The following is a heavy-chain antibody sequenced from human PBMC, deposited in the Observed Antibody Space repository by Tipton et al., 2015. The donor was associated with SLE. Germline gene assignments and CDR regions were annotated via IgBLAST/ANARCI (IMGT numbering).Heavy chain of an antibody. Sequence: TLSLTCTVSGGSTSSHYWSWIRRPPGKALEWVAYINYSGSTNYNPSLKSRVTMSVDTSKNHFSLKLSSVTAADTAVYYCARRRGSSWYEDYFDYWGQGTLVTVSS. CDR1: GGSTSSHY. D-gene: IGHD6-13*01. CDR2: INYSGST. J-gene: IGHJ4*02. CDR3: ARRRGSSWYEDYFDY. V-gene: IGHV4-59*11.